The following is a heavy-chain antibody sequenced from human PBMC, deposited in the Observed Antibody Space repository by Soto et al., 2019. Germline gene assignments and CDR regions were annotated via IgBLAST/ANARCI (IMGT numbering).Heavy chain of an antibody. Sequence: SVKVSCKASGGTFSSYTISWVRQAPGQGLEWMGRIIPILGIANYAQKFQGRVAITADKSTSTAYMELSSLRSEDTAVYYCARSPYSSGWFDYWGQGTLVTVSS. CDR1: GGTFSSYT. CDR3: ARSPYSSGWFDY. J-gene: IGHJ4*02. D-gene: IGHD6-19*01. V-gene: IGHV1-69*02. CDR2: IIPILGIA.